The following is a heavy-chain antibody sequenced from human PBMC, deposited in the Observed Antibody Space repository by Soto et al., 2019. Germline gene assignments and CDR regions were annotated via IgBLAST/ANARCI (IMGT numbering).Heavy chain of an antibody. D-gene: IGHD5-18*01. Sequence: QVQLVESGGGVVQPGRSLRLSCAASGFTFSSYAMHWVRQAPGKGLEWVAVISYDGSNKYYADSVKGRFTISRDNSKNTLYLQMNSLRAEDTAVYYCARTYRGYSYGYLAPDYYGMDVW. CDR2: ISYDGSNK. CDR1: GFTFSSYA. V-gene: IGHV3-30-3*01. J-gene: IGHJ6*01. CDR3: ARTYRGYSYGYLAPDYYGMDV.